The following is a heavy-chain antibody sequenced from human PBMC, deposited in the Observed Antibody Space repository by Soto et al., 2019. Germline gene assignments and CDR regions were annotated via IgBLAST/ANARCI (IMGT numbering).Heavy chain of an antibody. J-gene: IGHJ4*02. D-gene: IGHD5-12*01. CDR3: ARHFGPPRDFHVEMATIRDY. CDR1: GFTVSSNY. V-gene: IGHV3-66*04. CDR2: IYSGGST. Sequence: GGFLRLSCAASGFTVSSNYMSWVRQAPGKGLEWVSVIYSGGSTYYADSVKGRFTIARDNSKNTLYLQMNSLRAEDTAVYYCARHFGPPRDFHVEMATIRDYWGQGTLVTVSS.